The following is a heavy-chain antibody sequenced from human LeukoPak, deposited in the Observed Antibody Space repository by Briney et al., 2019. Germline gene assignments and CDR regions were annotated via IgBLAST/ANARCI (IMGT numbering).Heavy chain of an antibody. CDR1: GGFISRSSYY. CDR3: ARQHPIYDSSGYDDY. D-gene: IGHD3-22*01. J-gene: IGHJ4*02. Sequence: KASETLSLTCTVSGGFISRSSYYWGWLRQPPGKGLEWIGSIFYSGSTYYNPSLKSRVTISVDTSKNQFSLKLSSVTAADTAVYYCARQHPIYDSSGYDDYWGQGTLVTVSS. V-gene: IGHV4-39*01. CDR2: IFYSGST.